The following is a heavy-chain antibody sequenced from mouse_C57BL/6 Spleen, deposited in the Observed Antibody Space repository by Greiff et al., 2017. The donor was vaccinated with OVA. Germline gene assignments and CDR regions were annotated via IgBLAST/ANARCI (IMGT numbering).Heavy chain of an antibody. D-gene: IGHD4-1*01. Sequence: EVKLVESGGGLVKPGGSLKLSCAASGFTFSSYAMSWVRQTPEKRLEWVATISDGGSYTYYPDNVKGRFTISRDNAKNNLYLQMSHLKSEDTAMYYCAREGGLGRLYYYAMDYWGQGTSVTVSS. CDR3: AREGGLGRLYYYAMDY. CDR2: ISDGGSYT. J-gene: IGHJ4*01. V-gene: IGHV5-4*01. CDR1: GFTFSSYA.